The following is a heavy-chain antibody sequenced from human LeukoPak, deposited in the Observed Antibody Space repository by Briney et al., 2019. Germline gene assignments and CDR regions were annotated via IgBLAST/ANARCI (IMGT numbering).Heavy chain of an antibody. CDR1: GYTFTSYD. CDR3: ARGYYYGSGSYPDFDF. D-gene: IGHD3-10*01. CDR2: MNPYSADA. V-gene: IGHV1-8*01. J-gene: IGHJ4*02. Sequence: GASVKVSCKASGYTFTSYDINWVRQATGQGLEWTGRMNPYSADAGYAQKFQGRITLTRTTSISTAYMELSSLRSEDTAVYYCARGYYYGSGSYPDFDFWGQGTLVTVSS.